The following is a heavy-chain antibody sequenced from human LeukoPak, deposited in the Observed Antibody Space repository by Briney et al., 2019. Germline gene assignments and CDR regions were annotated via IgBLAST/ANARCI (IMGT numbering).Heavy chain of an antibody. V-gene: IGHV3-23*01. J-gene: IGHJ4*02. CDR2: ISGSGGST. CDR3: ARTIFGVVIIPYFDY. CDR1: GFTFSSYA. Sequence: GGSLRLSCAASGFTFSSYAMSWVRQAPGKVLEWVSAISGSGGSTYYADSVKGRFTISRDNAKNSLYLQMNSLRAEDTAVYYCARTIFGVVIIPYFDYWGQGTLVTVSS. D-gene: IGHD3-3*01.